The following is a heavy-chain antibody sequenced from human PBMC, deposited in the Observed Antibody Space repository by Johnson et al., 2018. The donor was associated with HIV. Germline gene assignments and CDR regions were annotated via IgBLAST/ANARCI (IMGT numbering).Heavy chain of an antibody. CDR2: IKQDGSEK. J-gene: IGHJ3*02. CDR3: ASGLGIVGATRSAFDI. Sequence: VQLVESGGGLVQPGGSLRLSCGASGFTFSFYWMSWVRQAPGKGLEWVANIKQDGSEKYYVDSVKGRFTISRDNAKNSLYLQMNSLRAEDTAVYYCASGLGIVGATRSAFDIWGQGTMVTVSS. CDR1: GFTFSFYW. V-gene: IGHV3-7*05. D-gene: IGHD1-26*01.